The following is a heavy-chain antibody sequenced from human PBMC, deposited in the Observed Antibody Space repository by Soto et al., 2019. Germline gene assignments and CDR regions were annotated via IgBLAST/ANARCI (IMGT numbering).Heavy chain of an antibody. CDR1: GFTFSSYG. V-gene: IGHV3-30*03. D-gene: IGHD1-26*01. CDR2: ISYDGSNK. J-gene: IGHJ4*02. Sequence: QVQLVESGGGVVQSGRSLRLSCAASGFTFSSYGMHWVRQAPGKGLEWVAVISYDGSNKYYADSVKGRFTISRDNSKNTLYLQMNSLRAEDTAVYYAGGVGATTGFDYWGQGTLVTVSS. CDR3: GGVGATTGFDY.